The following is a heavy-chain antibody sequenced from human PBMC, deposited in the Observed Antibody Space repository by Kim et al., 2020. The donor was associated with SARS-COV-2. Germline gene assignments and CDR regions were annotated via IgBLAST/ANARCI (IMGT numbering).Heavy chain of an antibody. D-gene: IGHD6-19*01. CDR2: INHSGST. CDR1: GGSFSGYY. J-gene: IGHJ6*02. CDR3: ARARIERQWLVRRISYYYYGMDV. Sequence: SETLSLTCAVYGGSFSGYYWSWIRQPPGKGLEWIGEINHSGSTNYNPSLKSRVTISVDTSKNQFSLKLSSVTAADTAVYYCARARIERQWLVRRISYYYYGMDVWGQGTTVTVSS. V-gene: IGHV4-34*01.